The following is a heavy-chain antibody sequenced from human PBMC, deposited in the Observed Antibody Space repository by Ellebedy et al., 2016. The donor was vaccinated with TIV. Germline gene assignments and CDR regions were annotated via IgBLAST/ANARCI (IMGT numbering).Heavy chain of an antibody. CDR2: ISGSGDTT. CDR3: ARVRSSAFEI. V-gene: IGHV3-23*01. Sequence: GESLKISCAASGFTFSNVWMTWVRQAPGKGLEWVSDISGSGDTTYYADSVKGRFTFSRDNSKCTVYLQMNSLRVEDTAVYYCARVRSSAFEIWGQGTMVTVSS. J-gene: IGHJ3*02. CDR1: GFTFSNVW.